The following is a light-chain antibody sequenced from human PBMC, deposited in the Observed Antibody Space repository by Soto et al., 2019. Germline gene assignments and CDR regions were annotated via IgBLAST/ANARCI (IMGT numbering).Light chain of an antibody. Sequence: EIVMTQSPVPLSVSPGERATLSCRASHSVSSKLAWYQQKPGQAPRLLVYSASTRATGIPARLSGSGSGTDFTLTISSLQSEDFAVYYCQQYYDWPLTFGGGTTVEIK. CDR2: SAS. CDR1: HSVSSK. J-gene: IGKJ4*01. CDR3: QQYYDWPLT. V-gene: IGKV3-15*01.